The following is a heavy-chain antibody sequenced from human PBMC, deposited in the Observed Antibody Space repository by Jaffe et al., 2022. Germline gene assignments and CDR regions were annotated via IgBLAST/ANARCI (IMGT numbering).Heavy chain of an antibody. CDR2: IYHSGST. CDR1: GYSISSGYY. Sequence: QVQLQESGPGLVKPSETLSLTCAVSGYSISSGYYWGWIRQPPGKGLEWIGSIYHSGSTYYNPSLKSRVTISVDTSKNQFSLKLSSVTAADTAVYYCARVQTIPHYYGSGSYPTNWFDPWGQGTLVTVSS. V-gene: IGHV4-38-2*01. J-gene: IGHJ5*02. CDR3: ARVQTIPHYYGSGSYPTNWFDP. D-gene: IGHD3-10*01.